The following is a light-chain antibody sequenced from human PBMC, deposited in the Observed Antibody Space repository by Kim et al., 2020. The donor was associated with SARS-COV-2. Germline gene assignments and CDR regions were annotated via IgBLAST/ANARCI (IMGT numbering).Light chain of an antibody. J-gene: IGKJ4*01. V-gene: IGKV2-28*01. CDR3: MQSLQTPLT. CDR2: LGS. CDR1: QSLLYSNGYNY. Sequence: DIVMTQSPLSLPVTPGEPASISCRSSQSLLYSNGYNYLDWYLQKPGQSPQLLIYLGSNRASGVPDRFSGSGSGTDFTLKISRVEAXXVGVYYCMQSLQTPLTFGGGTKVDIK.